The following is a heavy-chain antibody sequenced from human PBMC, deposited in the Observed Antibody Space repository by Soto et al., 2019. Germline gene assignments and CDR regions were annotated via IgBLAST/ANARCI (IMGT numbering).Heavy chain of an antibody. J-gene: IGHJ6*02. CDR3: ARGGYCSSNSCYSLGYYGLDV. V-gene: IGHV3-30-3*01. Sequence: QVQLVESGGGVVQPGTSLRLSCEASGFSFSSYAMHWVRQAPGKGLEWVAITWFDGTNKYYVASVKGRFTISRDNAKRTLFLQMNSLRSEETAVYYCARGGYCSSNSCYSLGYYGLDVWGQGTTVTVSS. CDR2: TWFDGTNK. CDR1: GFSFSSYA. D-gene: IGHD2-2*01.